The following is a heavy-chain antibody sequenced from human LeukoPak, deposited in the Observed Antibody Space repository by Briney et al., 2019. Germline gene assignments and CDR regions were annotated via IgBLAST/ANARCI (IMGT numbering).Heavy chain of an antibody. Sequence: RASVKVSCKASGYTFTGYYMHWVRQAPGQGLEWMGWINPNSGGTNYAQKFQGRVTMTRDTSISTAYMELSRLRSDDTAVYCCARAGCTNGVCYRVRVWFDPWGQGTLVTVSS. D-gene: IGHD2-8*01. CDR3: ARAGCTNGVCYRVRVWFDP. V-gene: IGHV1-2*02. J-gene: IGHJ5*02. CDR2: INPNSGGT. CDR1: GYTFTGYY.